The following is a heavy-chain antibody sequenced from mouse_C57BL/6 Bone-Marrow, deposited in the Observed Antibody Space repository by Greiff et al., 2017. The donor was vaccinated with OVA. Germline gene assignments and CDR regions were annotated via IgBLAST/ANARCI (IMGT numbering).Heavy chain of an antibody. CDR2: ISSGGSYT. V-gene: IGHV5-6*01. CDR3: ARHGY. CDR1: GSTFSSYG. J-gene: IGHJ2*01. Sequence: EVKLVESGGDLVKPGGSRKLSCAASGSTFSSYGMSWVRQTPDKRLEWVATISSGGSYTYYPDSVKGRFTISRDNAKNTLYLQMSSLKSEDTAMYYCARHGYWGQGTTLTVSS.